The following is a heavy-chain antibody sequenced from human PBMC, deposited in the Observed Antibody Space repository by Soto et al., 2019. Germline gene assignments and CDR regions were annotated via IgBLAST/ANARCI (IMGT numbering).Heavy chain of an antibody. J-gene: IGHJ1*01. CDR3: TRLNDYVEFFQH. Sequence: QLQLQESGPGLVKPSETLSLTCTVSGGSISRSPYYWGWIRQPPGKGLEWIGSIFHSGSTYYNPSLKSRVAISVDTSNNKFSLKLSSVTAAYSAVYYCTRLNDYVEFFQHWGQGTLVTVSS. D-gene: IGHD4-17*01. CDR2: IFHSGST. V-gene: IGHV4-39*01. CDR1: GGSISRSPYY.